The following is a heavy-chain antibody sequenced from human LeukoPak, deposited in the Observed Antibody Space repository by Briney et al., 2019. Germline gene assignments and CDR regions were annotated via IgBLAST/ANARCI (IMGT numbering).Heavy chain of an antibody. CDR1: GFTFSRFS. J-gene: IGHJ4*02. V-gene: IGHV3-21*01. CDR3: AREFSTVGNFDY. Sequence: GGSLRLSCATSGFTFSRFSMRWVRQAPGKGLEWVPSIYFTGNHISYADSVKGRFTISRDNANNSVYLQMNGLRAEDTAVYYCAREFSTVGNFDYWGQGTLVTVSS. CDR2: IYFTGNHI. D-gene: IGHD3-3*02.